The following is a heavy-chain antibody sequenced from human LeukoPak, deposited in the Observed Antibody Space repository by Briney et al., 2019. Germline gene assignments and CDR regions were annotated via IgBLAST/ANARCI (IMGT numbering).Heavy chain of an antibody. J-gene: IGHJ5*02. V-gene: IGHV1-69*08. D-gene: IGHD1-26*01. CDR3: TRVTLRGSKYNWFDP. CDR2: ITPVIGTT. Sequence: GSSVKVSCRSSGGTFNTHIFNWVRQAPGRGLEWMGRITPVIGTTKYAQKFQARVTITADRSTSTAYLELRGLTQDDTAVYYCTRVTLRGSKYNWFDPWGQGTHVSV. CDR1: GGTFNTHI.